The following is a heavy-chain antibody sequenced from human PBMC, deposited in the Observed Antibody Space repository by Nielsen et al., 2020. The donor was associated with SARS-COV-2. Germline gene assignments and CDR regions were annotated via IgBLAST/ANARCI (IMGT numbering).Heavy chain of an antibody. CDR2: IRYDGSNK. CDR1: GFTFSSYG. Sequence: GESLKISCAASGFTFSSYGMHWVRQAPGKGLEWVAVIRYDGSNKYYADSVKGRFTISRDNSKNTLYLQMNSLRAEDTAVYYCAKRSGYTSGWYGDYWGQGTLVTVSS. D-gene: IGHD6-19*01. CDR3: AKRSGYTSGWYGDY. J-gene: IGHJ4*02. V-gene: IGHV3-30*02.